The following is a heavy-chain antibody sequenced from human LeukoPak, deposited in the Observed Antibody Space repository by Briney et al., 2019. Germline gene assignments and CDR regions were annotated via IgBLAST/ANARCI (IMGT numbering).Heavy chain of an antibody. D-gene: IGHD6-25*01. CDR1: GYTFTNYA. J-gene: IGHJ3*02. CDR3: ARGGSRSGRGDDAFDI. Sequence: ASVKVSCKASGYTFTNYAMNWVRQAPGQGLGWMGWISAYNGNTELAQKFQGRVTLATDASTSTAYVELRSLTSDDTAVYFCARGGSRSGRGDDAFDIWGQGTMVTVSS. CDR2: ISAYNGNT. V-gene: IGHV1-18*01.